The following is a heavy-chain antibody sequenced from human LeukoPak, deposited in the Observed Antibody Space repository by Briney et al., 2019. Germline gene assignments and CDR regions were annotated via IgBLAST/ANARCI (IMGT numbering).Heavy chain of an antibody. CDR2: ISSDGGNI. Sequence: GGSLRLSCAASGFTFRSYAMHWVRQAPGKGLAWVAVISSDGGNIYYADSVKGRFTISRDNSKNTLFLQMSSLRPEDTAVYYCARAAAARRPFGVDYYHYMDVWGKGTTVTVSS. J-gene: IGHJ6*03. CDR3: ARAAAARRPFGVDYYHYMDV. CDR1: GFTFRSYA. V-gene: IGHV3-30*04. D-gene: IGHD3-3*01.